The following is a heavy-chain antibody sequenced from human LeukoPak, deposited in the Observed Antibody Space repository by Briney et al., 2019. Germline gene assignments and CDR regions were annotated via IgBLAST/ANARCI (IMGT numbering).Heavy chain of an antibody. Sequence: GGSLRLSCAASGFTFSSYSMNWVRQAPGKGLEWVSSISSSSSYIYYADSVKGRFTISRDNAKNSLYLQMNSLRAEDKDVYYCARDGYCSGGSCYFEYFQHWGQGTLVTVSS. CDR1: GFTFSSYS. D-gene: IGHD2-15*01. J-gene: IGHJ1*01. V-gene: IGHV3-21*01. CDR2: ISSSSSYI. CDR3: ARDGYCSGGSCYFEYFQH.